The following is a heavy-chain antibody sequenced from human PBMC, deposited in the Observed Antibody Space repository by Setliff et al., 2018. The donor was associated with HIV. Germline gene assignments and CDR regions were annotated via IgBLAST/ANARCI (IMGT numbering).Heavy chain of an antibody. CDR1: GYIFTDYY. CDR2: INPNGGYT. Sequence: RASVKVSCKASGYIFTDYYIHWVRQAPGQGLEWMGWINPNGGYTNYAQKFLGRVTMTQDTSFTTAYLELSRLGSDDTAVYYCARQLSNSLDYWGQGTLVTVSS. V-gene: IGHV1-2*02. J-gene: IGHJ4*02. D-gene: IGHD7-27*01. CDR3: ARQLSNSLDY.